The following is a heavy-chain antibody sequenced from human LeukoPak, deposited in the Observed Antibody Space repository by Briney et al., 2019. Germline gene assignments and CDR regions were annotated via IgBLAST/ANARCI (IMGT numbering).Heavy chain of an antibody. V-gene: IGHV4-59*01. CDR2: MYYSGST. D-gene: IGHD6-13*01. Sequence: SETLSLTCTVSGGSISSYYWSWIRQPPGKGLEWIGYMYYSGSTNYNPSLKSRVTISKDMSKNQFSLKLSSMTAADTAVYYCARDSYSSSWKYFDYWGQGTLVTVSS. CDR3: ARDSYSSSWKYFDY. J-gene: IGHJ4*02. CDR1: GGSISSYY.